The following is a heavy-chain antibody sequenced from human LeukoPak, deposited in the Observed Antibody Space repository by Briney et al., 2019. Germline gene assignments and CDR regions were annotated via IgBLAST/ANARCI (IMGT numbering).Heavy chain of an antibody. V-gene: IGHV3-64D*06. J-gene: IGHJ4*02. CDR2: ISSNGDNT. CDR3: ARGTGY. Sequence: GGSLRLSCSVSGFTFSTYVMHWVRQAPGGGLEYVSAISSNGDNTYYADSVKGRFTISRDNSKNTLYLQMSSLRADDTAVYYCARGTGYWGQGTLVTVSS. CDR1: GFTFSTYV.